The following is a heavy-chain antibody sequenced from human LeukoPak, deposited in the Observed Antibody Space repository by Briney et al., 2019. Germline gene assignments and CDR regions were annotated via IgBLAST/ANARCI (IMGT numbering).Heavy chain of an antibody. Sequence: SGGSLRLSCAASGFIFSSYGMHWVRQAPGKGLEWVAVIAYDGSNKYYADSVRGRFTISRDNSKNTVYLQMNNLKTEDTAVYYCASVLDYWGQGTLVTVSS. CDR2: IAYDGSNK. CDR3: ASVLDY. CDR1: GFIFSSYG. V-gene: IGHV3-30*03. J-gene: IGHJ4*02.